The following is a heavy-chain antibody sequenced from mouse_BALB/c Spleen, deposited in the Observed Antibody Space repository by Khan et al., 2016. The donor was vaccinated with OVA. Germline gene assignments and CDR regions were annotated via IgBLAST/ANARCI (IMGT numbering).Heavy chain of an antibody. D-gene: IGHD2-4*01. CDR1: GFTLNNYS. Sequence: VQLKQSGPGLVQPSQSLSITCTASGFTLNNYSIHWVRQSPGKGLEWLGVIWSAGSTDYYAAFISRLTIINDNSRSQVFFKMNSLQPNDTAIYYCARRSNDYGRGALFAYWGQGTLVTVSA. J-gene: IGHJ3*01. CDR3: ARRSNDYGRGALFAY. CDR2: IWSAGST. V-gene: IGHV2-2*02.